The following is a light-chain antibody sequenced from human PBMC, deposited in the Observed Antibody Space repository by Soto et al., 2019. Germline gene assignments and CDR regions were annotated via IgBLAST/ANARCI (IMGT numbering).Light chain of an antibody. CDR3: SSYTVINTAV. CDR1: SSDVGAYNY. CDR2: EVD. Sequence: QSALTQPASVSGSPGQSISISCTGSSSDVGAYNYVAWYQQKPGKAPKLLIYEVDNRPSGISHRFSGSKSGNTASLTISGLLTEDEADHYCSSYTVINTAVFGGGTKLTVL. J-gene: IGLJ3*02. V-gene: IGLV2-14*01.